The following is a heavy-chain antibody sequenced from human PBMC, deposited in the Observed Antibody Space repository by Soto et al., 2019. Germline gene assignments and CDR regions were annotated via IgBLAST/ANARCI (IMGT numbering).Heavy chain of an antibody. Sequence: SQTLSLTCAISGDSVSSNSAAWNWIRQSPSRGLEWLGRTYYRSKWYNDYAVSVKSRIAINPDTSKNQFSLQLNSVTPEDTAVYYCXRAVLRCSGGSCYSGDFDYWGLGTLVTV. D-gene: IGHD2-15*01. CDR1: GDSVSSNSAA. J-gene: IGHJ4*02. CDR3: XRAVLRCSGGSCYSGDFDY. CDR2: TYYRSKWYN. V-gene: IGHV6-1*01.